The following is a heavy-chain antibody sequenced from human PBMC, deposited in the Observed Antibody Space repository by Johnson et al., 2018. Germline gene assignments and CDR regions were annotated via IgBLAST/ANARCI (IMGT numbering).Heavy chain of an antibody. CDR1: GFTFSKFD. J-gene: IGHJ3*02. D-gene: IGHD5-24*01. Sequence: VQLQESGGGLVQPGGSLRLSCAASGFTFSKFDMHWVRQATGKGLEWVSAITTGGDTYYPGSVKGRFTISSEHAKSPLYLQMNSLRVGDTVIYSCVRGPRLYTIRGLKLGADAFDMWGQGTMVIVSS. CDR3: VRGPRLYTIRGLKLGADAFDM. V-gene: IGHV3-13*01. CDR2: ITTGGDT.